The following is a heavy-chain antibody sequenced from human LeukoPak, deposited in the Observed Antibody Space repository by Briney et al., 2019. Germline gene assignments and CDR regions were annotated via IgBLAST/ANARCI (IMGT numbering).Heavy chain of an antibody. CDR3: ARDGRVVPAAMLVDYYYGMDV. CDR2: IYTSGST. D-gene: IGHD2-2*01. J-gene: IGHJ6*02. CDR1: GGSISSYY. Sequence: SETLSLACTVSGGSISSYYWSWIRQPAGKGLEWIGRIYTSGSTNYNPSLKSRVTMSVDTSKNQFSLKLSSVTAADTAVYYCARDGRVVPAAMLVDYYYGMDVWGQGTTVTVSS. V-gene: IGHV4-4*07.